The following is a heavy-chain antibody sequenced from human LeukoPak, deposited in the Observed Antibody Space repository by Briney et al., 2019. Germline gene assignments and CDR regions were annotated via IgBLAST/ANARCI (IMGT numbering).Heavy chain of an antibody. CDR2: MNPNSGNT. CDR1: GYTFTSYD. D-gene: IGHD6-13*01. Sequence: GASVKVSCKASGYTFTSYDINWVRQATGQGLEWMGWMNPNSGNTGYAQKFQGRVTMTRNTSISTAYMELSSLRSEDTAVYYCARAASYSSSGKTRKNYYFDYGGQGTLVTVSS. CDR3: ARAASYSSSGKTRKNYYFDY. J-gene: IGHJ4*02. V-gene: IGHV1-8*01.